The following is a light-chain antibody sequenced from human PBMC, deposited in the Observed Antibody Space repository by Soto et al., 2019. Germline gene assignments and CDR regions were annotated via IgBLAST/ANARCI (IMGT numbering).Light chain of an antibody. CDR2: DVI. J-gene: IGLJ1*01. CDR3: CSYGGSYTPYV. CDR1: SSDVGGYNY. Sequence: SVLNQLASCSGSPGESVTLTCHPTSSDVGGYNYVSWYQQHPGKAPKLIIYDVINGPSGVPDRFSGSKSGNTASLTISGLQAEDEGEYFCCSYGGSYTPYVFGTGTKVTVL. V-gene: IGLV2-11*01.